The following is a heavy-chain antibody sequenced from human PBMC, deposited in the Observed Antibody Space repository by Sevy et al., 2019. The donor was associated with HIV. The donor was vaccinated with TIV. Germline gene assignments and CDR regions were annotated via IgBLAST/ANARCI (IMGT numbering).Heavy chain of an antibody. CDR1: GGCISSSSYY. D-gene: IGHD3-22*01. CDR2: IYCSGST. J-gene: IGHJ4*02. CDR3: ARFYYYDSSGYYGYFDY. Sequence: SETLSLTCTVSGGCISSSSYYWGWIRQPPGKGLEWIGSIYCSGSTYYNPSLKSRVTISVDTSKNQFSLKLSSVTAADAAVYYCARFYYYDSSGYYGYFDYWGQGTLVTVSS. V-gene: IGHV4-39*01.